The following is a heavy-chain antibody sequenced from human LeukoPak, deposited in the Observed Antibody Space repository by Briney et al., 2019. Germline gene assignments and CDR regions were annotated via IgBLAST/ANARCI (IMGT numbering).Heavy chain of an antibody. CDR2: ISGSGAST. Sequence: GGSLRLSCAASGFTFSSYAMSWVRQAPGKGLEWVSAISGSGASTYYADSVKGRFTISRDNSNNTLYLQMNSLRAEDTAVYYCARDQGDYSSGWSILDYWGQGSLVTVSS. CDR3: ARDQGDYSSGWSILDY. D-gene: IGHD6-19*01. V-gene: IGHV3-23*01. J-gene: IGHJ4*02. CDR1: GFTFSSYA.